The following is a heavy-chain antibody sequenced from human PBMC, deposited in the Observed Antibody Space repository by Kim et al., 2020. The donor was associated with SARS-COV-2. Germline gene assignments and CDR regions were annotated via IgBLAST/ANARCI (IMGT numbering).Heavy chain of an antibody. CDR3: ARGVSSAWTLRPWFDP. Sequence: SETLSLICAVSGGSFSSSSCWSWVRQPPGKGLEWIGEIDHSGSTNYNPSLKSRVTISVDKSKNQFSLKLRSVTAADSAVYYCARGVSSAWTLRPWFDPWGQGTLVTVSS. CDR1: GGSFSSSSC. V-gene: IGHV4-4*02. D-gene: IGHD6-19*01. CDR2: IDHSGST. J-gene: IGHJ5*02.